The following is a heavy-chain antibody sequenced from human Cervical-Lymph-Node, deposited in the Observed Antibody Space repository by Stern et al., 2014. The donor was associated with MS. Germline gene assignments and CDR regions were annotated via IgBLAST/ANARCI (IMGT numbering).Heavy chain of an antibody. CDR1: GGSVSSGSNY. V-gene: IGHV4-61*01. CDR2: IYYTGSA. J-gene: IGHJ4*02. Sequence: QLQLQESGPGLVKPSETLSLTCSVSGGSVSSGSNYWGWIRQPPGKGLEWIAYIYYTGSANYNPSLKSRLTISVDTSKNQFSLKLTSVTAADTAVYYCARDYAAMSGYHSIDQWGQGTLVTVSS. D-gene: IGHD3-22*01. CDR3: ARDYAAMSGYHSIDQ.